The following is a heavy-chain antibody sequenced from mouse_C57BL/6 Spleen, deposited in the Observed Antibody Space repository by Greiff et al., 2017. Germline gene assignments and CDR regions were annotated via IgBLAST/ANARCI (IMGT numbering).Heavy chain of an antibody. CDR3: ARGKYYYYGSSSPFAY. V-gene: IGHV1-9*01. CDR1: GYTFTGYW. J-gene: IGHJ3*01. D-gene: IGHD1-1*01. CDR2: ILPGSGST. Sequence: QVQLQQSGAELMKPGASVKLSCKATGYTFTGYWIEWVKQRPGHGLEWIGEILPGSGSTNYNEKFKGKATFTADTSSNTAYMQLSSLTTEDSAIYYCARGKYYYYGSSSPFAYWGQGTLVTVSA.